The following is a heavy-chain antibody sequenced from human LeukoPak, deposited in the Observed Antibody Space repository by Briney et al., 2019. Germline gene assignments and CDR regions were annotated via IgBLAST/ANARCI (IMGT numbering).Heavy chain of an antibody. J-gene: IGHJ4*02. CDR1: GFTFSSYS. Sequence: PGGSLRLSCAASGFTFSSYSMNWVRQAPGKGLEWVANIKEDGSEKYYVDSVKGRFTISRDNAKNSVSLQMNSLRAEDTAVYFCARHRGVYFVDSIEYPRYFDSWGQGTLVTVSS. D-gene: IGHD3-10*01. V-gene: IGHV3-7*01. CDR2: IKEDGSEK. CDR3: ARHRGVYFVDSIEYPRYFDS.